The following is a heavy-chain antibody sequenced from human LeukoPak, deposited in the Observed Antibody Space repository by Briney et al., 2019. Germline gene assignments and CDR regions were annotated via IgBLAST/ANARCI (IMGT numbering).Heavy chain of an antibody. CDR2: IYYSGST. D-gene: IGHD3-10*01. J-gene: IGHJ4*02. Sequence: PSETLSLTCTVSGGSISSSSYYWGWIRQPPGKGLEWIGSIYYSGSTYYNPSLKSRVTISVDTSKNQFSLKLSSVTAADTAVYYCARHLSGSYELHEFDYWGQGTLVTVSS. CDR3: ARHLSGSYELHEFDY. CDR1: GGSISSSSYY. V-gene: IGHV4-39*01.